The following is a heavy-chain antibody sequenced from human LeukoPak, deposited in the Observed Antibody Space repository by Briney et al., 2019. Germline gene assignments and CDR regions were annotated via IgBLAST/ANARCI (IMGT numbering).Heavy chain of an antibody. CDR1: GGSISSGSYY. D-gene: IGHD2-15*01. CDR2: IFHDGST. Sequence: SETLSLTCTVSGGSISSGSYYWGWIRQPPGKGLEWIVSIFHDGSTYYNPSLKSRVTISVYTSKNQFSLKLSSVTAADTAVYYCARRVCSGGSCPFDYWGQGTLVTVSS. J-gene: IGHJ4*02. V-gene: IGHV4-39*01. CDR3: ARRVCSGGSCPFDY.